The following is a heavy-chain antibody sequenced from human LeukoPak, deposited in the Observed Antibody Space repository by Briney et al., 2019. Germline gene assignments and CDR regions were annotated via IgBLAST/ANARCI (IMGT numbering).Heavy chain of an antibody. J-gene: IGHJ4*02. Sequence: SETLSLTCTVSGDSIRSDFYYWSWIRQPAGKGLEWIGRIYTSGSTNYNPSLTSRVTISLDPSKNQFSLKLSFVTAADTAVYYCAREKSYSSSFGYWGQGTLVTVSS. V-gene: IGHV4-61*02. CDR2: IYTSGST. CDR3: AREKSYSSSFGY. CDR1: GDSIRSDFYY. D-gene: IGHD6-6*01.